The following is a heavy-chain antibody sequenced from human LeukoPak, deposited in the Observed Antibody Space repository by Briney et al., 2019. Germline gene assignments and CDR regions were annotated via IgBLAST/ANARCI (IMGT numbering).Heavy chain of an antibody. D-gene: IGHD6-13*01. Sequence: GGSLRLSCAASGFTFSSYDMHWVRQATGKGLEWVSAIGTAGDTYYPGSVKGRFTISRENAKNSLYLQMNSLRAGDTAVYYCARAEYSSSYYYYYGMDVWGQETTVTVSS. J-gene: IGHJ6*02. CDR2: IGTAGDT. V-gene: IGHV3-13*01. CDR1: GFTFSSYD. CDR3: ARAEYSSSYYYYYGMDV.